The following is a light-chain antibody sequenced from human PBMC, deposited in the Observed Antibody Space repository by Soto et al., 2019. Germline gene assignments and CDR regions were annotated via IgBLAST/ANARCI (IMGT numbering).Light chain of an antibody. J-gene: IGLJ1*01. CDR3: SSYAGSNTIYV. CDR2: EVS. CDR1: SSDVGGYNY. Sequence: QSVLAQPPSASGSPGQSVTISCTGTSSDVGGYNYVSWYQQHPGKASKLMIYEVSKRPSGVPDRFSGSKSGNTASLTVSGLQAEDEADYYCSSYAGSNTIYVFGTGTKVTVL. V-gene: IGLV2-8*01.